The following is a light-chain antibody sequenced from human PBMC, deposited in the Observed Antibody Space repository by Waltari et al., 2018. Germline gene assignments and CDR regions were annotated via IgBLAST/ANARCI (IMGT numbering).Light chain of an antibody. J-gene: IGLJ1*01. V-gene: IGLV3-21*04. CDR2: YDS. CDR3: HVWHPDMDPGV. CDR1: NIGSYS. Sequence: SYALTQPPSVSVAPGTTARITCGGDNIGSYSVHWYQQKPGQAPGLVIFYDSDRPSGIPERSSGSNSGNTATLTISSVEAGDEAKYYCHVWHPDMDPGVFGPGTEVSV.